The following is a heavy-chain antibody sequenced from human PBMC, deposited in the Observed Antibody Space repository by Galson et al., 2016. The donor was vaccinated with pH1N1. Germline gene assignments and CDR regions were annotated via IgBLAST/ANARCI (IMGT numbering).Heavy chain of an antibody. D-gene: IGHD6-19*01. CDR1: GYSFADHW. Sequence: QSGAEVKKPGESLRISCQASGYSFADHWIAWVRQVPGEGLEWMGFIYPDDSDTKYNPSFQDQVIISADKSFNTAYLQWSSLKASDTAMYYCAIHRVAGIRGSGMDVWGQGTTVTVSS. CDR3: AIHRVAGIRGSGMDV. J-gene: IGHJ6*02. V-gene: IGHV5-51*01. CDR2: IYPDDSDT.